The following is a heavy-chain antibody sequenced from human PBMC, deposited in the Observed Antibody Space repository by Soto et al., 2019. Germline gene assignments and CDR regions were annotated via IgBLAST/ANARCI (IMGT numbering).Heavy chain of an antibody. J-gene: IGHJ5*02. CDR3: ARDQGVVVTADNWFDP. Sequence: SEPLSLTCTVSGGSITDYSWVWIRQPAGKGLEWIGRIFSSGSTNYNPSLKGRITMSFDTSKNQFSLKLNSATATDKAVYFCARDQGVVVTADNWFDPWCQGILVTVSS. CDR1: GGSITDYS. V-gene: IGHV4-4*07. CDR2: IFSSGST. D-gene: IGHD2-21*02.